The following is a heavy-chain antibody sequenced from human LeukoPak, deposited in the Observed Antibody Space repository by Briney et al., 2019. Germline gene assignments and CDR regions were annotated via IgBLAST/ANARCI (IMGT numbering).Heavy chain of an antibody. CDR3: ARDLGGYYDFWSGSGAFDI. CDR2: ISSNGGST. CDR1: GFTFSSYA. J-gene: IGHJ3*02. V-gene: IGHV3-64*01. Sequence: GGSLRLSCAASGFTFSSYAMHWVRQAPGKGLEYVSAISSNGGSTYYANSVKGRFTISRDNSKNTLYLQMGSLRAEDMAVYYCARDLGGYYDFWSGSGAFDIGGQGTMVTVSS. D-gene: IGHD3-3*01.